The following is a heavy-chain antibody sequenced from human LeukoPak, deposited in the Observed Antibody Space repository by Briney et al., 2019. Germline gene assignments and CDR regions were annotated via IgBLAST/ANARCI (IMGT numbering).Heavy chain of an antibody. CDR2: ISGSGGTT. CDR1: GFTFNSYA. V-gene: IGHV3-23*01. D-gene: IGHD3-22*01. J-gene: IGHJ4*01. Sequence: GGSLRLSCAASGFTFNSYAMNWVRQAPGKGLEWVSGISGSGGTTYYADSVQGRFTISRDNSKNTLYVQMNSLRVDDTAIYYCVKDSDYYDDSGYYCVKARWGQATLVTVSS. CDR3: VKDSDYYDDSGYYCVKAR.